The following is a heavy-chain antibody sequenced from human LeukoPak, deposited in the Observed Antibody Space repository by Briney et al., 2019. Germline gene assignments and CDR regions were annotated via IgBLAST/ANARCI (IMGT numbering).Heavy chain of an antibody. D-gene: IGHD3-22*01. CDR3: VRVDSSGYGLHWGLDY. V-gene: IGHV3-21*01. CDR2: ISTSSIYI. J-gene: IGHJ4*02. CDR1: GFTFSSYG. Sequence: GGSLRLSCAASGFTFSSYGMNWVRQAPGKGLEWVSFISTSSIYIYYADSVKGRFTISRDNAKNSLYLQMNSLRAEDTAVYYCVRVDSSGYGLHWGLDYWGQGTLVTVSS.